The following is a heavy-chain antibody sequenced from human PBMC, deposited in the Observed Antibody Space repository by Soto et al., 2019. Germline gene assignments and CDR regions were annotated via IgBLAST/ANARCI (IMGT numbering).Heavy chain of an antibody. CDR1: GFAFSTYA. CDR3: ASWSGWNPLYYHGMDV. J-gene: IGHJ6*02. CDR2: ISGSGGSS. V-gene: IGHV3-23*01. Sequence: GGSLRLSCAASGFAFSTYAMTWVRQAPGKGLEWVSVISGSGGSSYYAASVKGRFTISRDNSKNTLFLHLSGLTSGDTATYYCASWSGWNPLYYHGMDVWGQGTTVTVSS. D-gene: IGHD1-1*01.